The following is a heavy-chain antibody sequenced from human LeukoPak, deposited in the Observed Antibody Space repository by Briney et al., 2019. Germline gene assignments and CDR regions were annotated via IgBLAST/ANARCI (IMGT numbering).Heavy chain of an antibody. CDR1: GFTFSDYY. CDR2: ISSTGSTI. D-gene: IGHD2-2*01. J-gene: IGHJ4*02. V-gene: IGHV3-11*04. Sequence: GGSLRLSCAASGFTFSDYYMSWIRQAPGKGLEWVSYISSTGSTIYYADSAKGRFTISRDNAKNSLYLRMNSLRAEDTAVYYCARGYCSSTSCPLDYWGQGTLVTVSS. CDR3: ARGYCSSTSCPLDY.